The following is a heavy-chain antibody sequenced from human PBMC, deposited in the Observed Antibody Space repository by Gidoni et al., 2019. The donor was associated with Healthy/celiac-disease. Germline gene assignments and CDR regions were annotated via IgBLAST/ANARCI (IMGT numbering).Heavy chain of an antibody. CDR2: IYYSGST. D-gene: IGHD3-22*01. V-gene: IGHV4-59*01. CDR1: GGSISSYY. Sequence: QVQLQESGPGLVKPSETLSLTCTVSGGSISSYYWSWIRQPPGKGLEWIGYIYYSGSTNYNPSLKSRVTISVDTSKNQFSLKLSSVTAADTAVYYCARDRSSGDAFDIWGQGTMVTVSS. CDR3: ARDRSSGDAFDI. J-gene: IGHJ3*02.